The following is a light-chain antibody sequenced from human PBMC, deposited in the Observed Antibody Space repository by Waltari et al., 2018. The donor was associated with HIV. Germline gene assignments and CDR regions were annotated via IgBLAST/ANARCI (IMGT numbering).Light chain of an antibody. V-gene: IGLV2-23*02. CDR3: CSYAGSNTYL. CDR2: DVS. CDR1: SSDGGSYNY. Sequence: QSALTQPASVSGFPGQSITISCPGSSSDGGSYNYVSWYQQHPGKAPKLLIYDVSKRPSGVSNRFSGSKSGNTASLTISGLQAEDEADYYCCSYAGSNTYLFGTGTEVTVL. J-gene: IGLJ1*01.